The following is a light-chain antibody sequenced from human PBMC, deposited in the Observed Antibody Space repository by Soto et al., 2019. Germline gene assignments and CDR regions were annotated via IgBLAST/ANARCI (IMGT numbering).Light chain of an antibody. Sequence: AIQMTQSPSSLSASVGYRFTITCRASQGIRNDLGWYQQKPGKAPKLLIYAASSLQSGVPSRFRGSGSGTDFTLTISSLQPEDFATYYCLQDYNYPLTFGGGTKVDIK. CDR2: AAS. J-gene: IGKJ4*01. V-gene: IGKV1-6*01. CDR3: LQDYNYPLT. CDR1: QGIRND.